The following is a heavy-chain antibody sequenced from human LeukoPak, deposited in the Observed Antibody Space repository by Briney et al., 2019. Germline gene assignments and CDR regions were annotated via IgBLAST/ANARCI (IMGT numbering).Heavy chain of an antibody. D-gene: IGHD1-26*01. CDR3: ARPNSGSYSGDAFDI. CDR2: ISTYNGNT. Sequence: ASVKVSCKASGYSFTSYGISWVRQAPGQGLEWMGWISTYNGNTNYAQKLQGRVTMTTDTSTSTAYMELRSLRSDDTAVYYCARPNSGSYSGDAFDIWGQGTMVTDSS. J-gene: IGHJ3*02. CDR1: GYSFTSYG. V-gene: IGHV1-18*01.